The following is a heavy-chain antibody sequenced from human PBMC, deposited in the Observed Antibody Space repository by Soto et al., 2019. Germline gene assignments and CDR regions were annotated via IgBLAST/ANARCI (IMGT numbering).Heavy chain of an antibody. CDR1: GGSISSGDYY. V-gene: IGHV4-30-4*01. CDR3: ARLVTGYSYGRPHPDY. J-gene: IGHJ4*02. Sequence: QVQLQESGPGLVKPSQTLSLTCTVSGGSISSGDYYWSWIRQPPGKGLEWIVYIYYSGSTYYNPSLKSRVTISVDTSKNQFSLKLSSVTAADTAVYYCARLVTGYSYGRPHPDYWGQGTLVTVSS. CDR2: IYYSGST. D-gene: IGHD5-18*01.